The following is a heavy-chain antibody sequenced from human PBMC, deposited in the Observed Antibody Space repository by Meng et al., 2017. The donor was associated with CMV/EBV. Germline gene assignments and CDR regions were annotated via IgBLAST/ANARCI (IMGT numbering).Heavy chain of an antibody. CDR3: ARRPGYSSSWSGDAFDI. Sequence: ETLSLTCAASGFTFSSYWMHWVRQAPGKGLVWVSRINSDGSSTSYADSVKGRFTISRDNAKNTLYLQMNSLRAEDTAVYYCARRPGYSSSWSGDAFDIWGQGTMVTVSS. D-gene: IGHD6-13*01. J-gene: IGHJ3*02. CDR2: INSDGSST. V-gene: IGHV3-74*01. CDR1: GFTFSSYW.